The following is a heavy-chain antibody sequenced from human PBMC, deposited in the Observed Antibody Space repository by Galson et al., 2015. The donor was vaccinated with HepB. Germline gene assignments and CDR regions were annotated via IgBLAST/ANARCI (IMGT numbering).Heavy chain of an antibody. J-gene: IGHJ5*02. D-gene: IGHD2-2*01. Sequence: SLRLSCAASGFTFSNCGMHWVRQSPGKGLEWVTVISYGGSNQYYADSVKGRFTISRDNSKNTLYLQMNSLRPEDTAVYFCAKGPAFGVIPAGWFDLWGQGILVIVSS. CDR2: ISYGGSNQ. CDR3: AKGPAFGVIPAGWFDL. V-gene: IGHV3-30*18. CDR1: GFTFSNCG.